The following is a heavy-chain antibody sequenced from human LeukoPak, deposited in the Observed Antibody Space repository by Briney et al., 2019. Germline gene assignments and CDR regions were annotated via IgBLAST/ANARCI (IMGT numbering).Heavy chain of an antibody. D-gene: IGHD3-22*01. J-gene: IGHJ4*02. CDR1: GFTFGNYA. CDR3: AKDFYDNSGSRYDY. V-gene: IGHV3-23*01. Sequence: GGSLRLSCEASGFTFGNYAMSWVRQAPGVGLEWVSAIDGGGGSTWHADSVKGRFTISRDNSKNTLYMQMNSLRAEDTAVYYCAKDFYDNSGSRYDYWGQGTLVTVSS. CDR2: IDGGGGST.